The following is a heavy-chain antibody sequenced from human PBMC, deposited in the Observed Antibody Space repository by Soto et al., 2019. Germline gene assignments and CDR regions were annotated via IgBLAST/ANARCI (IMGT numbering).Heavy chain of an antibody. CDR2: INREGSST. CDR1: GFTLSNYW. V-gene: IGHV3-74*01. D-gene: IGHD6-19*01. Sequence: EVQLVESGGALVQPGGSLRLSCAASGFTLSNYWMRWVRQAPGKGLEWVSRINREGSSTSYADSVKGRFTISRDSAKNTLYLQMNSLRVEDTAMYYCTRDPAPIGWYDYWGQGTLVTVSS. CDR3: TRDPAPIGWYDY. J-gene: IGHJ4*02.